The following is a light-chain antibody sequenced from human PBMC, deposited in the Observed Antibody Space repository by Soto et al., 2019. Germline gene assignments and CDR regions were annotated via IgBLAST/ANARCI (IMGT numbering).Light chain of an antibody. CDR3: QQYDNLPLT. Sequence: DIQMTQSPSSLSASVGDRVTITCQASHGISKYLNWYQQKPGKPPKLLIYDASNLETGVPSRFSGGGSRTDFTFTINSLQPEDIATYYCQQYDNLPLTFGGGTKVDIK. V-gene: IGKV1-33*01. CDR1: HGISKY. J-gene: IGKJ4*01. CDR2: DAS.